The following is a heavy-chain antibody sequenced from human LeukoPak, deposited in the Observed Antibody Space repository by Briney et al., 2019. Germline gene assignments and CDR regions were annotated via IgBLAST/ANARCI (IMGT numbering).Heavy chain of an antibody. D-gene: IGHD1-26*01. CDR1: GFTFSSYS. CDR3: VRDRGTYRPIDY. CDR2: IKQDGSEK. J-gene: IGHJ4*02. V-gene: IGHV3-7*03. Sequence: GGSLRLSCAASGFTFSSYSMNWVRQAPGKGLEWVANIKQDGSEKYYVDSVKGRFTISRDNAKNSLYLQMNSLRAEDTAIYYCVRDRGTYRPIDYWGQGTLVTVSS.